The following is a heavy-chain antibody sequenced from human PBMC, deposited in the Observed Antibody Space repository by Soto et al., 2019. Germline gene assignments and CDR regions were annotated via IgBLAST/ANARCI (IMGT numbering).Heavy chain of an antibody. CDR2: IYYSGST. D-gene: IGHD6-13*01. CDR3: AGDIAAAGAHDY. J-gene: IGHJ4*02. CDR1: GGSISSGGYY. V-gene: IGHV4-31*03. Sequence: PSETLSLTCTVSGGSISSGGYYWSWIRQHPGKGLEWIGYIYYSGSTYYNPSLKSRVTISADTSKNQFSLKLSSVTAADTAVYYCAGDIAAAGAHDYWGQGTLVTVSS.